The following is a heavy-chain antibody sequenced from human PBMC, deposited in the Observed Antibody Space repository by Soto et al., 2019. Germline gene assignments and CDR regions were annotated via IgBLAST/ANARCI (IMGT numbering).Heavy chain of an antibody. J-gene: IGHJ4*02. D-gene: IGHD2-15*01. CDR2: IYWDDDK. CDR3: AYRRPSAAFDY. CDR1: GFSLSTSGVG. Sequence: QITLKESGPTLVKPTQTLTLTCTFSGFSLSTSGVGVGWIRQPPGKALEWLAVIYWDDDKRYSPSLKSRLTITKDTTKNQVVLTMTNMDPWDTATYYCAYRRPSAAFDYWGQGTLVTVSS. V-gene: IGHV2-5*02.